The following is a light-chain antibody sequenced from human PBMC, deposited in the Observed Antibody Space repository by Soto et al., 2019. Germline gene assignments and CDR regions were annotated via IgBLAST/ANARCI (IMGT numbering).Light chain of an antibody. CDR3: QQYNTFPWT. CDR2: KAS. V-gene: IGKV1-5*03. Sequence: DIQMTQSPSTLSASVGDRVTITCRASQSIGSWLAWYQQRPGKAPKLLIYKASSLESGVPSRFSGSGSGTAFNLTGSSLQPDDFATYYCQQYNTFPWTFGQGTKVDIK. CDR1: QSIGSW. J-gene: IGKJ1*01.